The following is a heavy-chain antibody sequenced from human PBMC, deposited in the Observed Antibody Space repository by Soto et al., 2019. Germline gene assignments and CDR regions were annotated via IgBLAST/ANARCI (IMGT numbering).Heavy chain of an antibody. CDR2: INHSGST. J-gene: IGHJ3*02. D-gene: IGHD3-22*01. V-gene: IGHV4-34*01. CDR3: ARGHYYDSSPQYAFDI. CDR1: GGSFSGYY. Sequence: TLSLTCAVYGGSFSGYYWSWIRQPPGKGLEWIGEINHSGSTNYNPSLKSRVTISVDTSKNQFSLKLSSVTAADTAVYYCARGHYYDSSPQYAFDIWGQGTMVTVSS.